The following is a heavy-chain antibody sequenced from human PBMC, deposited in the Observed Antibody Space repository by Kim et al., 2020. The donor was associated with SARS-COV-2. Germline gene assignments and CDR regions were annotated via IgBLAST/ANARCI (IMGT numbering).Heavy chain of an antibody. D-gene: IGHD6-13*01. CDR1: GGSISSSSYY. J-gene: IGHJ6*02. Sequence: SETLSLTCTVSGGSISSSSYYWGWIRQPPGKGLEWIGSIYYSGSTYYNPSLKSRVTISVDTSKNQFSLKLSSVTAADTAVYYCARVDARIAAAGTYYYGMDVWGQGTTVTVSS. CDR2: IYYSGST. V-gene: IGHV4-39*01. CDR3: ARVDARIAAAGTYYYGMDV.